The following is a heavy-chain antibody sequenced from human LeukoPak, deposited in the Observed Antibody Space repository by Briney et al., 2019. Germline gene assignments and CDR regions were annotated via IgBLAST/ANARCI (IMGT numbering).Heavy chain of an antibody. CDR3: AREKIGYYDGSGRGWFDP. Sequence: SETLSLTCTVSGGSISSYYWSWIRQPAGKGLEWIGRVYTSGSTNYNPSLKSRVTISVATSKKQCSLKLSSVTAADTAVYYCAREKIGYYDGSGRGWFDPWGQGTLVTVSS. CDR1: GGSISSYY. D-gene: IGHD3-22*01. V-gene: IGHV4-4*07. J-gene: IGHJ5*02. CDR2: VYTSGST.